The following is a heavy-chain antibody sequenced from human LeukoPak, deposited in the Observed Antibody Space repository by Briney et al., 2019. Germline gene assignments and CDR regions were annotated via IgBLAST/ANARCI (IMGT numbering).Heavy chain of an antibody. J-gene: IGHJ6*03. CDR1: GYSFTSYW. CDR2: IYPGDSAT. D-gene: IGHD2-2*03. CDR3: ARHNSGGYCSSTSCYYYYYMDV. Sequence: RGESLKISCKGSGYSFTSYWIGWVRQMPGKGLEWMGIIYPGDSATRYSPSFQGQVTISADKSISTAYLQWSSLKASDTAMYYCARHNSGGYCSSTSCYYYYYMDVWGKGTSVTISS. V-gene: IGHV5-51*01.